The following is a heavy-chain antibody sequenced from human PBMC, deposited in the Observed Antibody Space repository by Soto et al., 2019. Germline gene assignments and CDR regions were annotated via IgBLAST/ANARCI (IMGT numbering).Heavy chain of an antibody. CDR3: ARVWYSSNIAWSDA. CDR1: GGSISNYY. Sequence: SETLSLTCTVSGGSISNYYGSCIRQPPWKGLEWIGCIYYSGSTNYNPSLKSRVTISVDMSKNQFSLKLRSVTAEDTAVYYCARVWYSSNIAWSDAWGEGTRVTVSS. CDR2: IYYSGST. J-gene: IGHJ5*02. D-gene: IGHD6-13*01. V-gene: IGHV4-59*01.